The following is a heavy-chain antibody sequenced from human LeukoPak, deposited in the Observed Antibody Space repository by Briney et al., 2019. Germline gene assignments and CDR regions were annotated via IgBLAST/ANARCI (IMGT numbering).Heavy chain of an antibody. CDR1: GFTFSSYG. Sequence: GGSLRLSCAASGFTFSSYGMHWVRQAPGKGLEWVAVISYDGSNKYYADSVKGRFTISRDNAKNSLYLQMNSLRVEDTAVYYCARDSSGWYHWFDPWGQGTLVTVSS. V-gene: IGHV3-30*03. CDR3: ARDSSGWYHWFDP. CDR2: ISYDGSNK. D-gene: IGHD6-19*01. J-gene: IGHJ5*02.